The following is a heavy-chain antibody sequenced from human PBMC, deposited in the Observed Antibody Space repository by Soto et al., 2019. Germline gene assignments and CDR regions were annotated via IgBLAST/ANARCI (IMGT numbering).Heavy chain of an antibody. J-gene: IGHJ4*02. Sequence: ASVKVSCKASGYTFTGYGISWVRQAPGQGLEWMGWISAYNGNTNYAQKFQGRVTITRDTSASTAYMELSSLRSEDTAVYYCARGDSHWNHTPYYFDYWGQGTLVTVSS. V-gene: IGHV1-18*01. D-gene: IGHD1-1*01. CDR1: GYTFTGYG. CDR2: ISAYNGNT. CDR3: ARGDSHWNHTPYYFDY.